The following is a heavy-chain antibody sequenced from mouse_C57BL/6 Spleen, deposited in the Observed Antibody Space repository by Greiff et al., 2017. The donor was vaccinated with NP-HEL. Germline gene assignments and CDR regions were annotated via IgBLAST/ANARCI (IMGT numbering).Heavy chain of an antibody. CDR1: GYTFTDYE. J-gene: IGHJ2*01. V-gene: IGHV1-15*01. Sequence: QVQLQQSGAELVRPGASVTLSCKASGYTFTDYEMHWVKQTPVHGLEWIGAIDPETGGTAYNQKFKGKAILTADKSSSAAYMELRSLTSEDSAVYYCTRGGTGYWGQGTTLTVSS. CDR3: TRGGTGY. D-gene: IGHD3-3*01. CDR2: IDPETGGT.